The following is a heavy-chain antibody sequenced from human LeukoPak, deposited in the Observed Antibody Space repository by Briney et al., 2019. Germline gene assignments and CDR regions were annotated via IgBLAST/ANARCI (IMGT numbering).Heavy chain of an antibody. V-gene: IGHV1-69*05. CDR2: IIPIFGTA. D-gene: IGHD3-10*01. Sequence: ASVKVSCKASGGTFSSYAISWVRQAPGQGLEWMGGIIPIFGTANYAQKFQGRVTMTRNTSISTAYMELSSLRSEDTAVYYCARFARNWFDPWGQGTLVTVSS. J-gene: IGHJ5*02. CDR3: ARFARNWFDP. CDR1: GGTFSSYA.